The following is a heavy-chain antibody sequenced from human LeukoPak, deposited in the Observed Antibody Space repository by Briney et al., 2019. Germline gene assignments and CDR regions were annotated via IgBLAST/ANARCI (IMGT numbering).Heavy chain of an antibody. J-gene: IGHJ3*02. CDR1: GGSITDYY. Sequence: PSETLSLTCTVSGGSITDYYWGWIWQPPGKGLEWIGYDYYSGSSNYNPSLKSRVTISVDTSKNQFSLKMSSVTAADTAVYYCARDLKLDGSSGYYAFDIWGQGTMVTVSS. V-gene: IGHV4-59*01. D-gene: IGHD3-22*01. CDR3: ARDLKLDGSSGYYAFDI. CDR2: DYYSGSS.